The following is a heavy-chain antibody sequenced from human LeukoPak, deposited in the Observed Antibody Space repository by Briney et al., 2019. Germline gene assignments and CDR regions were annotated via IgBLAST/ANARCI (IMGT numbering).Heavy chain of an antibody. D-gene: IGHD6-13*01. CDR2: FEPSGTT. J-gene: IGHJ4*02. CDR1: GASIENHY. Sequence: PSETLSLTCTVSGASIENHYWSWIRQPAGKGLEWIGRFEPSGTTKYNPSLKSRITMSVDTSKNQFSLELSSVTAADTAVYYCAKEGAAAGPDFDLWGQGILVIVSS. V-gene: IGHV4-4*07. CDR3: AKEGAAAGPDFDL.